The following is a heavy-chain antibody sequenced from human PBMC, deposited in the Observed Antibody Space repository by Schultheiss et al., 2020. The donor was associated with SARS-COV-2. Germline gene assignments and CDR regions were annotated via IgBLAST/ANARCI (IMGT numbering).Heavy chain of an antibody. Sequence: GGSLRLSCAASGFTFSSYAMSWVRQAPGKGLEWVSYISSSSSYIYYADSVKGRFTISRDNAKNSLYLQMNSLRAEDTAVYYCATRYTSCFDYWGQGTLVTVSS. V-gene: IGHV3-21*05. CDR2: ISSSSSYI. D-gene: IGHD2-2*01. CDR1: GFTFSSYA. CDR3: ATRYTSCFDY. J-gene: IGHJ4*02.